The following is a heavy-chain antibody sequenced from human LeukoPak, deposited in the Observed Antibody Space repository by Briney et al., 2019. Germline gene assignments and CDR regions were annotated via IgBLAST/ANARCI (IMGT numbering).Heavy chain of an antibody. CDR3: AHRLLKYRVTTPGAPWFDP. J-gene: IGHJ5*02. CDR2: IYWDDDK. CDR1: GFSLSASGEG. Sequence: SGPTLMKPTQTLTLTCSFSGFSLSASGEGVGWIRQPPGKALEWLALIYWDDDKRYSPSLKTRLSIIKDTSKNQVVLTMTNMEPVDSGTYYCAHRLLKYRVTTPGAPWFDPWGQGTQVTVSS. D-gene: IGHD1/OR15-1a*01. V-gene: IGHV2-5*02.